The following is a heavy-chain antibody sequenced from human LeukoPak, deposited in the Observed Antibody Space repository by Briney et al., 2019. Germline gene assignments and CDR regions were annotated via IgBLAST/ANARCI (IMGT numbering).Heavy chain of an antibody. CDR3: ASIAVAGSWVDY. CDR1: GGSISSYY. V-gene: IGHV4-59*01. Sequence: SETLSLTCTVSGGSISSYYWSWIRQPPGKGLEWIGYIYYSGSTNYNPSLKSRVTISVDTSKNQFSLKLSSVTAADTAVYYCASIAVAGSWVDYWGQGTLVTVSS. J-gene: IGHJ4*02. CDR2: IYYSGST. D-gene: IGHD6-19*01.